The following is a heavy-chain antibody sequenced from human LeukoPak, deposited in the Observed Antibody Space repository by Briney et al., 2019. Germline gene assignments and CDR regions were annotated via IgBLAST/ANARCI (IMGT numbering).Heavy chain of an antibody. D-gene: IGHD3-22*01. CDR2: MNPNSGNT. V-gene: IGHV1-8*02. J-gene: IGHJ6*03. CDR1: GGTFSSYA. CDR3: ARGRRNRYYYDSSGYKGTYYYYYMDV. Sequence: ASVRVSCKASGGTFSSYAISWVRQAPGQGLEWMGWMNPNSGNTGYAQKFQGRVTMTRNTSISTAYMELSSLRSEDTAVYYCARGRRNRYYYDSSGYKGTYYYYYMDVWGKGTTVTISS.